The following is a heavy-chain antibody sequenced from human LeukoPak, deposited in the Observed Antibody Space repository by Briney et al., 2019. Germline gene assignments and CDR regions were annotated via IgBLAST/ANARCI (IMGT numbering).Heavy chain of an antibody. V-gene: IGHV3-23*01. CDR1: ISTFRTSA. CDR3: AALGGYIRGFDY. D-gene: IGHD5-24*01. CDR2: ISGSGGST. J-gene: IGHJ4*02. Sequence: GGSLRLSCAASISTFRTSAMTWVRQAPGKGLEWVSAISGSGGSTYYADSVKGRFTISRDNSKNTLYLQMNSLRAEDTAVYYCAALGGYIRGFDYWGQGTLVTVSS.